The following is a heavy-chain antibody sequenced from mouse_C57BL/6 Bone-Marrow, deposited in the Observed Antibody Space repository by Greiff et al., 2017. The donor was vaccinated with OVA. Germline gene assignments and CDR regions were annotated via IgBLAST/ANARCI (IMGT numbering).Heavy chain of an antibody. D-gene: IGHD1-1*01. CDR1: GFTFSDYY. CDR3: ARYYYSYYYDD. J-gene: IGHJ2*01. V-gene: IGHV5-16*01. Sequence: DVKLVESEGGLVQPGSSLKLSCTASGFTFSDYYMACFRQVPARGLEWFANIIYDGSSTYYLDSLKSRFIISRDNAKNILYLQMSSLKSEDTATYYCARYYYSYYYDDWGQGTTLTVA. CDR2: IIYDGSST.